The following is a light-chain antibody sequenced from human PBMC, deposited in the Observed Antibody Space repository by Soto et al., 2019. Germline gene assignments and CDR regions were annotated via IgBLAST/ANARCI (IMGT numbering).Light chain of an antibody. CDR2: DVI. Sequence: QSVLTQPRSVSGSPGQSVTISCTGTSSDVGGYNYVSWYQQHPGKAPKLMIYDVIKRPSGVPDRFSGSKSGNTASLTISGLQAEDEADYHCCSYAGSNTVFGGGTKLTVL. CDR3: CSYAGSNTV. J-gene: IGLJ2*01. V-gene: IGLV2-11*01. CDR1: SSDVGGYNY.